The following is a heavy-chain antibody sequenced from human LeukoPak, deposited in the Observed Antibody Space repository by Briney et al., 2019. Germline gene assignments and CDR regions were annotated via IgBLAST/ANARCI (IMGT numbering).Heavy chain of an antibody. CDR2: ISGSGVTT. D-gene: IGHD5-18*01. CDR3: AKEAYSYRWYWFDP. V-gene: IGHV3-23*01. J-gene: IGHJ5*02. Sequence: GGSLRLSCAASGFTFRTYAMSWVRQAPGKGLEWVSSISGSGVTTHYADSVKGRFTISRDNIQNTLSLQMNTLRVEDTAVYYCAKEAYSYRWYWFDPWGQGTLVTVSS. CDR1: GFTFRTYA.